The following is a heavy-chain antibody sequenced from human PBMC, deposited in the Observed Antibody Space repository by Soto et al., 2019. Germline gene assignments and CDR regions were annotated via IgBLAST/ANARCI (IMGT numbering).Heavy chain of an antibody. CDR2: ISYDGSNK. CDR1: GFTFSSYG. J-gene: IGHJ5*02. Sequence: QVQLVESGGGVVQPGRSLRLSCAASGFTFSSYGMHWVRQAPGKGLEWVAVISYDGSNKYYADSVKGRFTISRDNSKNTLYLQMNSLRAEDTAVYYCAKDLTRFDFWSGLEAWFDPWGQGTLVTVSS. CDR3: AKDLTRFDFWSGLEAWFDP. D-gene: IGHD3-3*01. V-gene: IGHV3-30*18.